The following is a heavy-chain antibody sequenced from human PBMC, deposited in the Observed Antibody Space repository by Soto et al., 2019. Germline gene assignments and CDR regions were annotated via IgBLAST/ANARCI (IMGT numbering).Heavy chain of an antibody. Sequence: SVTLCLTCTVSGGSISSYYWSGIRQPPGKGLEWIGYIYYSGSTNYNPSLKSRVTISVDTSKNQFSLKLRSVTAADSAVYYCARGQDRVAMTSGYWGQGTLVTVS. CDR1: GGSISSYY. CDR2: IYYSGST. J-gene: IGHJ4*02. V-gene: IGHV4-59*01. CDR3: ARGQDRVAMTSGY. D-gene: IGHD2-15*01.